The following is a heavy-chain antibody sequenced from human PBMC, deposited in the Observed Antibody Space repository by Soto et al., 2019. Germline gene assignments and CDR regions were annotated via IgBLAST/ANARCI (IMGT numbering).Heavy chain of an antibody. D-gene: IGHD2-15*01. V-gene: IGHV3-73*01. CDR1: GFTLRGSV. J-gene: IGHJ3*01. Sequence: GGSLRLSCVASGFTLRGSVVYWVRQASGKGLEWIGRMRSKANGYATAYAASVTGRFTISRDDSESTLSLQMNSLRDEDTAVYYCAKDPNTDLLGGFEFGGQGTMVTVSS. CDR3: AKDPNTDLLGGFEF. CDR2: MRSKANGYAT.